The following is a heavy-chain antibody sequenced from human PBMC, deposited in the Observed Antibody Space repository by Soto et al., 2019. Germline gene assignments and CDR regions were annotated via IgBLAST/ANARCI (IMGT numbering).Heavy chain of an antibody. CDR2: INAGNGNT. Sequence: ASVKVSCKASGYTFTNHAMHWVRQAPGQRLEWMGWINAGNGNTKYSQNLQGRVTITRDTSASTAYMEMSSLRSEDTAIYYCARLRSVYNYGMEVWGQGTTVTVSS. CDR1: GYTFTNHA. V-gene: IGHV1-3*01. D-gene: IGHD2-8*01. CDR3: ARLRSVYNYGMEV. J-gene: IGHJ6*02.